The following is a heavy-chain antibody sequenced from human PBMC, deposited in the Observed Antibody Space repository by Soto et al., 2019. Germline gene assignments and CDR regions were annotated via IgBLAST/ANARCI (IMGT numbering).Heavy chain of an antibody. CDR3: AKAAWGYDSSGYYYDY. CDR2: ISGSGGST. J-gene: IGHJ4*02. D-gene: IGHD3-22*01. V-gene: IGHV3-23*01. Sequence: GGSLRLSCAASGFTFSSYAMSWVRQAPGKGLEWVSAISGSGGSTYYADSVKGRFTISRDNSKNTLYLQMNSLRAEDTAEYYCAKAAWGYDSSGYYYDYWGQGTLVTVSS. CDR1: GFTFSSYA.